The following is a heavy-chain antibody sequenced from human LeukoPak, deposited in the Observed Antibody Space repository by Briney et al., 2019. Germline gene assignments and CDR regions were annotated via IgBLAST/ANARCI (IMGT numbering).Heavy chain of an antibody. CDR1: GFTFSSYA. D-gene: IGHD5-18*01. CDR3: ARDGELWFLAATYYYYMDV. CDR2: ISYDGSNK. V-gene: IGHV3-30*04. J-gene: IGHJ6*03. Sequence: GGSLRLSCAASGFTFSSYAMHWVRQAPGKGLEWVAVISYDGSNKYYADSVKGRFTISRDNSKNTLYLQMNSLRAEDTAVYYCARDGELWFLAATYYYYMDVWGKGTTVTISS.